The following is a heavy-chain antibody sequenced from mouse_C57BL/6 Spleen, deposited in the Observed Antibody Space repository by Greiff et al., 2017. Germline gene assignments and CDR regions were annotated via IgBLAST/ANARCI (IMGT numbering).Heavy chain of an antibody. J-gene: IGHJ3*01. Sequence: EVMLVESGGGLVQPGGSLKLSCAASGFTFSDYYMSWVRQTPEKRLEWVAYISNGGGSTYYPDNVKGRFTISRDNAKNTLYLQRSRLKSEKTAMYYCARQGEGQLRGPAWFAYWGQGTLVTVSA. D-gene: IGHD3-2*02. V-gene: IGHV5-12*01. CDR3: ARQGEGQLRGPAWFAY. CDR2: ISNGGGST. CDR1: GFTFSDYY.